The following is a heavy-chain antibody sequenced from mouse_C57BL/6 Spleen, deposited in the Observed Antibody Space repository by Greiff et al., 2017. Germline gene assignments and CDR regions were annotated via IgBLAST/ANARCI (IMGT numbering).Heavy chain of an antibody. V-gene: IGHV1-52*01. J-gene: IGHJ4*01. Sequence: VQLQQPGAELVRPGSSVKLSCKASGYTFTSYWMHWVKQRPIQGLEWIGNIDPSDSETHYNQKFKDKATLTVDKSSSTAYMQLSSLTSEDSAVYYCARTYYYGDAIDYWGQGTSVTVSS. CDR1: GYTFTSYW. CDR3: ARTYYYGDAIDY. D-gene: IGHD1-1*01. CDR2: IDPSDSET.